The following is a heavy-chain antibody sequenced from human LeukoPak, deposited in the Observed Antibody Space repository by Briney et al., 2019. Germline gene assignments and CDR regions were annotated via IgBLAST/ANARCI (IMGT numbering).Heavy chain of an antibody. CDR1: GFSVNNNY. J-gene: IGHJ4*02. CDR3: TRDSIHTY. Sequence: PGGSLRLSCAASGFSVNNNYMNWVRQAPGKGLEWVSIIYNEGTTFYTGSVRGRFTISRDDSKNTIYLLMNSLGAEDTAIYYCTRDSIHTYWGQGALVTVSS. V-gene: IGHV3-66*01. CDR2: IYNEGTT.